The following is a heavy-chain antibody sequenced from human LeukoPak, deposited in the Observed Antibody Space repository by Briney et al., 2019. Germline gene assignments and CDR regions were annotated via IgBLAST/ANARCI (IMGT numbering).Heavy chain of an antibody. CDR1: GFTFSSYA. CDR3: ARDVRSGWLQAFDL. J-gene: IGHJ2*01. CDR2: ISGSGDGT. Sequence: GGSLRLSCAASGFTFSSYAMSWVRQAPGKGLEWVSAISGSGDGTYYADSVKGRFTISRDNSKNTLYLQMNSLRAENTAVYYCARDVRSGWLQAFDLWGRGTLVTVPS. D-gene: IGHD5-12*01. V-gene: IGHV3-23*01.